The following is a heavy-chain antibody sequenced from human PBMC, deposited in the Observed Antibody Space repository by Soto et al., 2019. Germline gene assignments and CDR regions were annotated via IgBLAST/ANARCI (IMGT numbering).Heavy chain of an antibody. CDR2: ITWNSDRV. D-gene: IGHD6-13*01. Sequence: EVQLVESGGGLVQPCRSLRLSCTASGFTFDAYALHWVLQAPGKGLEWVSGITWNSDRVDYADSVKGRFTVSRDNARNSLYLQMNSLRPEDTASYFCAKGLSIAAIDYWGQGTLVTVSS. V-gene: IGHV3-9*01. J-gene: IGHJ4*02. CDR1: GFTFDAYA. CDR3: AKGLSIAAIDY.